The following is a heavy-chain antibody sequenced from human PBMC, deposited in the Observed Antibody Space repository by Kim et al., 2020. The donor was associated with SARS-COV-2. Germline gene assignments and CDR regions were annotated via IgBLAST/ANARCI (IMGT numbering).Heavy chain of an antibody. CDR1: GFTFSSYA. J-gene: IGHJ4*02. CDR3: AKAYYYDSSPPPCFDY. CDR2: ISGSGGST. D-gene: IGHD3-22*01. V-gene: IGHV3-23*01. Sequence: GGSLRLSCAASGFTFSSYAMSWVRQAPGKGLEWVSAISGSGGSTYYADSVKGRFTISRDNSKNTLYLQMNSLRAEDTAVYYCAKAYYYDSSPPPCFDYWGQGTLVTVSS.